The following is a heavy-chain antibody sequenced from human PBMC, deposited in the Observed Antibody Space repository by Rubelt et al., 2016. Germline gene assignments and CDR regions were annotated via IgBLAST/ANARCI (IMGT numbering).Heavy chain of an antibody. V-gene: IGHV1-46*01. CDR1: GYTFTSYY. D-gene: IGHD1-26*01. CDR2: IDPSGGST. J-gene: IGHJ4*02. Sequence: QVQLVQSGAEVKKPGASVKVSCKASGYTFTSYYMHWVRQAPGQGLEWMGMIDPSGGSTSYAQKFQGRVTMTRDTSTSTVYMELSSLRSEDTAVYYCASNGSYSLFDYWGQGTLVTVSS. CDR3: ASNGSYSLFDY.